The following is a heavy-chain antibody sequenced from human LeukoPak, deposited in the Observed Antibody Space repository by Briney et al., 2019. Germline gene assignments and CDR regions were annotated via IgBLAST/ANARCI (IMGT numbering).Heavy chain of an antibody. CDR3: AKDGVLPTATSTLLYYYGMDV. CDR2: ISYDGSNK. CDR1: GFTFSSYG. D-gene: IGHD2-2*01. Sequence: GGSLRLSCAASGFTFSSYGMHWVRQAPGKGLEWVAVISYDGSNKYYADSVKGRFTISRDNSKNTLYLQMNSLRAEDAAVYYCAKDGVLPTATSTLLYYYGMDVWGQGTTVIVSS. J-gene: IGHJ6*02. V-gene: IGHV3-30*18.